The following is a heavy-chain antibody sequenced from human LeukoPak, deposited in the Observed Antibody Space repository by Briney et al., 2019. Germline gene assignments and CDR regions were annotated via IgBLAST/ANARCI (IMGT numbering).Heavy chain of an antibody. D-gene: IGHD3-22*01. V-gene: IGHV4-34*01. CDR3: ARRVRDSSGYYYALFD. Sequence: PSETLSLTCAVYGGSFSGCYWSWIRQPPGKGLEWIGEINHSGSTNYNPSLKSRVTISVDTSKNQFSLKLSSVTAADTAVYYCARRVRDSSGYYYALFDWGQGTLVTVSS. CDR2: INHSGST. J-gene: IGHJ4*02. CDR1: GGSFSGCY.